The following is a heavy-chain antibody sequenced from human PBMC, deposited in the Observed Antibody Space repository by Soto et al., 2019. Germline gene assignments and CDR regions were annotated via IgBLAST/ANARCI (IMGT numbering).Heavy chain of an antibody. CDR2: IIPILGIA. CDR3: ASLGPAGYNWYYYYGMDV. Sequence: QVQLVQSGAEVKKPGSSVKVSCKASGGTFSSYTISWVRQAPGQGLEWMGRIIPILGIANYAQKFQGRVTITADKSTSTAYMELSSLRSEDTAVYYCASLGPAGYNWYYYYGMDVWGQGTTVTVSS. J-gene: IGHJ6*02. CDR1: GGTFSSYT. V-gene: IGHV1-69*02. D-gene: IGHD5-12*01.